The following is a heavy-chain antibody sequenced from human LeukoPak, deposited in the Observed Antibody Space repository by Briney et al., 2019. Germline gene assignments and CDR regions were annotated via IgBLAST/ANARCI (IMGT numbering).Heavy chain of an antibody. CDR2: INHSGST. CDR1: GGSFSGYY. CDR3: ARGVPLIVVVPAAIPPDWFDP. V-gene: IGHV4-34*01. J-gene: IGHJ5*02. Sequence: SETLSLTRAVYGGSFSGYYWSWIRQPPGKGLEWIGEINHSGSTNYNPSLKSRVTISVDTSKNQFSLKLSSVTAADTAVYYCARGVPLIVVVPAAIPPDWFDPWGQGTLVTVSS. D-gene: IGHD2-2*02.